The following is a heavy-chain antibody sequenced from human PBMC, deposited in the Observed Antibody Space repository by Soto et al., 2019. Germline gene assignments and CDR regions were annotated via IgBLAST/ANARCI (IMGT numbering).Heavy chain of an antibody. J-gene: IGHJ4*02. D-gene: IGHD4-17*01. CDR3: ARASTTVTNLDY. Sequence: QLQLQESGSGLVKPSQTLSLTCAVSGGSISSGGYSWSWIRQPPGKGLKWIGYIYHSGSTSFNPSLKSRVTISVDRSKNQFSTKLSSVTAADTAVYYCARASTTVTNLDYWGQGTLVTVSS. CDR1: GGSISSGGYS. V-gene: IGHV4-30-2*01. CDR2: IYHSGST.